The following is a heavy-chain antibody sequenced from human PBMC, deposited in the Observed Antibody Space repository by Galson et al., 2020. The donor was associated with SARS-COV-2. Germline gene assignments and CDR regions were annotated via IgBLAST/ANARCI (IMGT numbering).Heavy chain of an antibody. Sequence: ASVKVSCKASGYTFTSYGISWVRQAPGQGLEWMGWISAYNGNTNYAQKLQGRVTMTTDTSTSTAYMELRSLRSDDTAVYYCARDRGYCSGGSCYSGAFDIWGQGTMVTVSS. CDR1: GYTFTSYG. D-gene: IGHD2-15*01. CDR2: ISAYNGNT. V-gene: IGHV1-18*04. J-gene: IGHJ3*02. CDR3: ARDRGYCSGGSCYSGAFDI.